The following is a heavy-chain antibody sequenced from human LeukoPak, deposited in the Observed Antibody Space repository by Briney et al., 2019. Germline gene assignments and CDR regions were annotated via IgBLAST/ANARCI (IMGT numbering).Heavy chain of an antibody. CDR1: GFTFSSFE. CDR2: ISSSGNTL. V-gene: IGHV3-48*03. J-gene: IGHJ6*04. CDR3: AELGITMIGGV. Sequence: GGSLRLSCAASGFTFSSFEMNWVRQAPGKGLEWLSYISSSGNTLYYADSVKGRFTISRDNAKNSLYLQMNSLRAEDTAVYYCAELGITMIGGVWGKGTTVTISS. D-gene: IGHD3-10*02.